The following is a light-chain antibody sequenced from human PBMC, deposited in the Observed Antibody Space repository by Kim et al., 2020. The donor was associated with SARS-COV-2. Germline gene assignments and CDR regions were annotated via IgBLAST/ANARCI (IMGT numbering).Light chain of an antibody. J-gene: IGLJ3*02. CDR2: ENN. Sequence: GKTVTISGTRSSGSIASNNVQWYQQRPGTSPTAVIFENNQRPAGVPDRFSGSIDGSSNSSSLTISGLKTEDEADYYCQSFDSNIQVFGGGTQLTVL. V-gene: IGLV6-57*01. CDR1: SGSIASNN. CDR3: QSFDSNIQV.